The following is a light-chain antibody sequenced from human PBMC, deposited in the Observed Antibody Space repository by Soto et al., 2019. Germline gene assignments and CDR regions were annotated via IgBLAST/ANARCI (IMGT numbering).Light chain of an antibody. CDR3: QQSYSTLAFT. J-gene: IGKJ3*01. CDR2: SAS. CDR1: QSISRY. Sequence: DIQMTQSPSSLSASVGDRVTITCRASQSISRYLNWYQQKPEKAPKLLIYSASSLQSGVPSRFSGSVSGTDFTLTISSLQPEDFATYYCQQSYSTLAFTFGPGTTVDIK. V-gene: IGKV1-39*01.